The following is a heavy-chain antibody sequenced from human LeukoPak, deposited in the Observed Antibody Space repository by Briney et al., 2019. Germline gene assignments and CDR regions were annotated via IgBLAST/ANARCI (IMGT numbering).Heavy chain of an antibody. CDR2: INHSGST. V-gene: IGHV4-34*01. D-gene: IGHD3-10*01. CDR3: ARGHPTYYYGSGSYPRPYYFDY. J-gene: IGHJ4*02. Sequence: SETLSLTCAVYGGSFSGYYWSWIRQPPGKGMEWNGEINHSGSTNYNPSLKSRVTISVDTSKNQFSLKLSYVTAADTAVYYCARGHPTYYYGSGSYPRPYYFDYWRRGTLVTVSS. CDR1: GGSFSGYY.